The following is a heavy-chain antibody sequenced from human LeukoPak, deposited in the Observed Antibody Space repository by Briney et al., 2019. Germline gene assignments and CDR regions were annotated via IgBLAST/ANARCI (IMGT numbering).Heavy chain of an antibody. V-gene: IGHV3-21*01. D-gene: IGHD5-12*01. CDR1: GFDLSTYA. Sequence: GGSLRLSCAASGFDLSTYAINWVRQAPGEGLEWVSSISTTSTYIFYADSLKGRFTISRDNAKNSVYLQMNSLRPEDTAVYYCSRDRLGGLDYWGQGTLVTVSS. J-gene: IGHJ4*02. CDR3: SRDRLGGLDY. CDR2: ISTTSTYI.